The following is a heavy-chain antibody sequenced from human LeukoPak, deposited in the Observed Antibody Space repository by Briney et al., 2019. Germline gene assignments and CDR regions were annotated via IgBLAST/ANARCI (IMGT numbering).Heavy chain of an antibody. Sequence: GWSLRLSCEAAGFTLTPYWMHWVRQAPGKGLVWVARINSDGRDTGYADSVKGRLTISRDNAKNTVYLQMNSLRAEDTAVYYCVRDCCSWDAFDIWGQGTMVTVSS. CDR2: INSDGRDT. CDR3: VRDCCSWDAFDI. J-gene: IGHJ3*02. D-gene: IGHD2-21*01. CDR1: GFTLTPYW. V-gene: IGHV3-74*01.